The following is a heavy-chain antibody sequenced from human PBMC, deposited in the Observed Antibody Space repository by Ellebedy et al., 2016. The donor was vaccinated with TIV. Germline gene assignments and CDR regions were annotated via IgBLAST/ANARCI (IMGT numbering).Heavy chain of an antibody. D-gene: IGHD3-9*01. Sequence: GGSLRLSCAASGFILGSFGMHWVRQDPCKGLEWLAFISYDGNNKYIADSVKVRLTISRDNSMNALYLQMDSLRAEDTAVYYCAKEGYDIMTGEQFHGMDVWGQGTTVTVSS. CDR1: GFILGSFG. CDR2: ISYDGNNK. V-gene: IGHV3-30*18. CDR3: AKEGYDIMTGEQFHGMDV. J-gene: IGHJ6*02.